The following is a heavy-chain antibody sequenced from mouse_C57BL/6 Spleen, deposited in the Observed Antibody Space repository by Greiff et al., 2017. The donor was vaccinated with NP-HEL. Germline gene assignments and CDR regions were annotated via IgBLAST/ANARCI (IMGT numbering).Heavy chain of an antibody. CDR1: GFNIKDDY. V-gene: IGHV14-4*01. CDR2: IDPENGDT. D-gene: IGHD1-1*01. J-gene: IGHJ1*03. Sequence: VQLQQSGAELVRPGASVKLSCTASGFNIKDDYMHWVKQRPEQGLEWIGWIDPENGDTEYASKFQGKATITADTSSNTAYLQLSSLTSEDTAVYYCTTLITTVVATGYFDVWGTGTTGTVSS. CDR3: TTLITTVVATGYFDV.